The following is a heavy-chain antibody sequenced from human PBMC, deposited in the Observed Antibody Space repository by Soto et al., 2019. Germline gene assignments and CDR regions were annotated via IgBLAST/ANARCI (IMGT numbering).Heavy chain of an antibody. D-gene: IGHD5-18*01. J-gene: IGHJ4*02. CDR2: IASDSSYK. CDR1: GFTFRTSV. V-gene: IGHV3-30*18. CDR3: AKEYTAHRHFDY. Sequence: QVQFVESGGGVVQPGTSLRLSCAASGFTFRTSVIHWVRQAPGKGLEWLAVIASDSSYKNCTGSVKGRFTISRDNSKSTLYLEMSSLRAEDTAVYYCAKEYTAHRHFDYWGLGTLVTVSP.